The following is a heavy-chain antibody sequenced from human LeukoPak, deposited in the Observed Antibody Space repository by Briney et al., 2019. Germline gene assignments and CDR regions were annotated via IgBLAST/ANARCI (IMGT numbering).Heavy chain of an antibody. V-gene: IGHV1-2*06. CDR3: ARDSRYSSSWTRDFDY. CDR2: INPNSGGT. D-gene: IGHD6-13*01. Sequence: GASVKVSCKASGYTFTGYYMHWVRQAPGQGLEWMGRINPNSGGTNYAEKFQGRVTMTRDTSISTAYMELRSLRSEDTAVYYCARDSRYSSSWTRDFDYWGQGTLVTVSS. J-gene: IGHJ4*02. CDR1: GYTFTGYY.